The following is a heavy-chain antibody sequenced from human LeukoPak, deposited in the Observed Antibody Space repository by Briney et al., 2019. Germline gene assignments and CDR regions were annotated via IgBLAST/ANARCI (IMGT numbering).Heavy chain of an antibody. Sequence: SVKGRFIISRDNAKNSLYLQMNSLRAEDTAVYYCARDGSGHDDYWGQGTLVTVSS. CDR3: ARDGSGHDDY. D-gene: IGHD3-3*01. J-gene: IGHJ4*02. V-gene: IGHV3-21*01.